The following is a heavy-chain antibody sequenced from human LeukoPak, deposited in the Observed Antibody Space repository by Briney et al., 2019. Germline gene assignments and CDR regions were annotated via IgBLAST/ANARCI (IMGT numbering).Heavy chain of an antibody. V-gene: IGHV1-2*02. CDR1: GYTFTGYY. CDR2: INPNSGGT. CDR3: ARGPYGDTYFQH. D-gene: IGHD4-17*01. J-gene: IGHJ1*01. Sequence: GASVKVSCKASGYTFTGYYMHWVRQAPGQGLEWMGWINPNSGGTNYSQNFQGRVTITRDTSASTAYMELSSLRSEDTAVYYCARGPYGDTYFQHWGQGTLVTVSS.